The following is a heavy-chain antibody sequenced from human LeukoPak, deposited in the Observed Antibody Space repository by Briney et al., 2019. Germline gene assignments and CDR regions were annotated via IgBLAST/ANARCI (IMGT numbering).Heavy chain of an antibody. V-gene: IGHV1-2*02. CDR2: MNPNSGGT. J-gene: IGHJ3*02. Sequence: GASVKLSCNASGYTFTGYYMHWVRQAPGQGLEWMGCMNPNSGGTNYAQKFQGRVTMTRDTSISTAYMELSRLRSDDTAVYYCARGLDAFDIWGQGTMVTVSS. CDR3: ARGLDAFDI. CDR1: GYTFTGYY.